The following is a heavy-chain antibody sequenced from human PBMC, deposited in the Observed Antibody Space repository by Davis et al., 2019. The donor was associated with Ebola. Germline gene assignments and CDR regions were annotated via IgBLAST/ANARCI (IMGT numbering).Heavy chain of an antibody. CDR1: GLTFSSYW. V-gene: IGHV3-33*08. D-gene: IGHD2-21*02. Sequence: GGSLRLSCAASGLTFSSYWMSWVRQAPGKGLEWVAVIWYDGSDKYYADSVKGRFTISRDNSKNTLYLQMNSLRAEDTAVYYCVVTAIRNWFDPWGQGTLVTVSS. CDR2: IWYDGSDK. J-gene: IGHJ5*02. CDR3: VVTAIRNWFDP.